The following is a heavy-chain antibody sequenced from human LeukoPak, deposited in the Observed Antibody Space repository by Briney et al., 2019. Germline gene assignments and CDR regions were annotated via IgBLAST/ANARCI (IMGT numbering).Heavy chain of an antibody. CDR3: ARTRIAPDY. CDR1: GGSISSYY. J-gene: IGHJ4*02. D-gene: IGHD6-13*01. CDR2: IYYSGST. Sequence: PSETLSPTCTVSGGSISSYYWSWIRQPPGKGLEWIGYIYYSGSTNYNPSLKSRVTISVDTSKNQFSLKLSSVTAADTAVYYCARTRIAPDYWGQGTLVTVSS. V-gene: IGHV4-59*01.